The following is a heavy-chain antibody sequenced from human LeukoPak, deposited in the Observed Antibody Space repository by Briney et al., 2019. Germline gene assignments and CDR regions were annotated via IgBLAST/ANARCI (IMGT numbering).Heavy chain of an antibody. CDR3: ARDANFGYDAFDI. J-gene: IGHJ3*02. D-gene: IGHD3-10*01. V-gene: IGHV3-33*01. CDR2: IWDDGSNK. CDR1: GFTFSSYG. Sequence: QTGGSLRLSCAASGFTFSSYGMHWVRQAPGKGLVWVAVIWDDGSNKYYADSVRGRITISRDNSKNTLYLQVNSLRAEDTAVYYCARDANFGYDAFDIWGQGTMVIVSS.